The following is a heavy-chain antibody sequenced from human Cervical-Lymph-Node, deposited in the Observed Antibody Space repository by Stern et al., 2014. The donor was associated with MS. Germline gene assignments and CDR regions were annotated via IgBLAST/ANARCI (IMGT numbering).Heavy chain of an antibody. V-gene: IGHV5-51*01. CDR2: ILPGDSEA. J-gene: IGHJ3*01. D-gene: IGHD3-10*01. Sequence: VQLMQSGAEVKKPGESLKISCNGSGYTYTNYWIAWVRQMPGKGLEWMGIILPGDSEARYSPSFQGRVTISADKSIKTAYLQWASLKVSDTAMYFCATASVRGSNYPDAFDLWGQGTMITVSS. CDR1: GYTYTNYW. CDR3: ATASVRGSNYPDAFDL.